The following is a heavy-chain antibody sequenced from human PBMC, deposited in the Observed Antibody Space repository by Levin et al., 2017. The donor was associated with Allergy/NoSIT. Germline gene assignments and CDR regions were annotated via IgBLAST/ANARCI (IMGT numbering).Heavy chain of an antibody. J-gene: IGHJ4*02. CDR3: ARRGVNFDY. CDR2: IYYSGST. Sequence: PSETLSLTCTVSGGSISSSSYYWGWIRQPPGKGLEWIGSIYYSGSTYYNPSLKSRVTISVDTSKNQFSLKLSSVTAADTAVYYCARRGVNFDYWGQGTLVTVSS. CDR1: GGSISSSSYY. V-gene: IGHV4-39*01.